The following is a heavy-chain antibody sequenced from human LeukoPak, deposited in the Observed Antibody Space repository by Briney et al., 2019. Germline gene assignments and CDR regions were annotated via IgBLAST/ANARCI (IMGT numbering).Heavy chain of an antibody. CDR1: GFTFSSYA. CDR3: ARVEVVPAAIEDDAFDI. Sequence: PGRSLRLSCAASGFTFSSYAMHWVRQAPGKGLEWVAVISYDGSNKYYADSVKGRFTISRDNSKNTLYLQMNSLRAEDTAVYYCARVEVVPAAIEDDAFDIWSQGTMVTVSS. CDR2: ISYDGSNK. J-gene: IGHJ3*02. D-gene: IGHD2-2*02. V-gene: IGHV3-30*01.